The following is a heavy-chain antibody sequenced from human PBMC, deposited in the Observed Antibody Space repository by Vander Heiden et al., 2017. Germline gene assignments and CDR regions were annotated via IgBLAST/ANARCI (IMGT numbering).Heavy chain of an antibody. CDR2: ISSSGSTI. CDR3: AREPLSREWIFDWFDP. J-gene: IGHJ5*02. Sequence: EVQLVESGGGLVQPGGSLRLSCAASGFTFSSYEMNLVRQAPGNGLRWALYISSSGSTIYYADSVKGRFTISRDNAKNSLYLQMNSLRAEDTAVYYCAREPLSREWIFDWFDPWGQGTLVTVSS. D-gene: IGHD2-2*03. V-gene: IGHV3-48*03. CDR1: GFTFSSYE.